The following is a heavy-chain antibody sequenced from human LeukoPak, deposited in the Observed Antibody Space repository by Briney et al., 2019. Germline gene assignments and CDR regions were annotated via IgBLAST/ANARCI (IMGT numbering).Heavy chain of an antibody. D-gene: IGHD2-15*01. J-gene: IGHJ4*02. CDR1: GYTLTELS. V-gene: IGHV1-24*01. CDR3: ARGYLSFDY. CDR2: FDPEDGET. Sequence: ASVKVSCKVSGYTLTELSMHWVRQAPGKGLEWMGGFDPEDGETIYAQKFQGRVTMTRNTSISTAYMELSSLRSEDTAVYYCARGYLSFDYWGQGTLVTVSS.